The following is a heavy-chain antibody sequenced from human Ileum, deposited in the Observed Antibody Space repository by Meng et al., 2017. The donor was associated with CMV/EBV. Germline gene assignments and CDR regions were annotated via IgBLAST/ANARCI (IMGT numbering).Heavy chain of an antibody. V-gene: IGHV3-53*01. CDR2: VHSGGDI. CDR3: ARDNFGFED. CDR1: GFTARSNY. J-gene: IGHJ4*02. Sequence: EVRVVGVGGGLLQPGGSPELSCAASGFTARSNYMNWVRQAPGKGLEWVSLVHSGGDIHYAASVKGRFTISRDNSRDTVYLQMNSLRAEDTAVYYCARDNFGFEDWGQGTLVTVSS. D-gene: IGHD3-3*01.